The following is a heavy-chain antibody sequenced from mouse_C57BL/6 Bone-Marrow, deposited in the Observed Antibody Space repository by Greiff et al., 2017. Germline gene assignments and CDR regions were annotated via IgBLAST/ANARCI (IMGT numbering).Heavy chain of an antibody. CDR2: IYPGDGDT. CDR3: ARYWDYFDY. J-gene: IGHJ2*01. Sequence: QVQLPQSGAELVKPGASVKISCTVSGYDFSPYCMNWVKQRPGQGLEWIGRIYPGDGDTNYNGKFKGKATLTADKSSSTAYMQLSSLTSEDSAVYFCARYWDYFDYWGQGTTLTVAA. CDR1: GYDFSPYC. D-gene: IGHD4-1*01. V-gene: IGHV1-80*01.